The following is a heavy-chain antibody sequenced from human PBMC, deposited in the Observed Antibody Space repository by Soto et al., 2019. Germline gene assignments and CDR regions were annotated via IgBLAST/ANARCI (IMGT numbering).Heavy chain of an antibody. D-gene: IGHD3-16*01. J-gene: IGHJ4*02. V-gene: IGHV4-4*02. CDR1: GGSISRTNW. CDR3: ARGGTGDLDY. Sequence: QVQLQESGPGLVKPSGTLSLTCAVSGGSISRTNWWRWVRQPPGKGLERIGEIYHSGSTNYKPSLKSRVTMSVDTSKNQLSLKLNSVTAADTAVYYGARGGTGDLDYWGRGTLVTVSS. CDR2: IYHSGST.